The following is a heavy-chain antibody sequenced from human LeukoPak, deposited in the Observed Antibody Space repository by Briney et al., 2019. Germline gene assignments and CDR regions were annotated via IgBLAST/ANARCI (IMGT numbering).Heavy chain of an antibody. J-gene: IGHJ4*02. Sequence: PSDTLSLTCAVHGGSFNGYYWSWIRQPPGKGLEWLGEINDSRITKYNPSLKSRVTISVATSKNQFSLKLNSVTAADTAVYYCARGPPMDYDILVGYYRFDYWGQGTLVTVSS. D-gene: IGHD3-9*01. CDR2: INDSRIT. V-gene: IGHV4-34*01. CDR1: GGSFNGYY. CDR3: ARGPPMDYDILVGYYRFDY.